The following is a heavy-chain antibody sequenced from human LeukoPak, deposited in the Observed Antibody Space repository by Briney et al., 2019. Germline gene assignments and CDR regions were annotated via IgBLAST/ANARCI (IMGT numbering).Heavy chain of an antibody. CDR2: ISYDGSNK. J-gene: IGHJ5*02. V-gene: IGHV3-30*18. CDR3: AKQVSYYYGSGSRNNWFDP. CDR1: GXTFSSYG. D-gene: IGHD3-10*01. Sequence: PGGSLRLSCAASGXTFSSYGMHWVRQAPGKGREWVAFISYDGSNKYCADSVKGRFTISRDNSKNTLYLQMNSLRAEDTAVYYCAKQVSYYYGSGSRNNWFDPWGQGTLVTVSS.